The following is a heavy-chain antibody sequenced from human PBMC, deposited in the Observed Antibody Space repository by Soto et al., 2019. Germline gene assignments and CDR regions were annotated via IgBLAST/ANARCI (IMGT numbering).Heavy chain of an antibody. Sequence: SETLSLTCAVYGGSFSGYYWSWIRQPPGKGLEWIGEINHSGSTNYNPSLKSRVTISVDTSKNQFSLKLSSVTAADTAVYYCARRKDYYYGMDVWGQGTTVTVS. J-gene: IGHJ6*02. V-gene: IGHV4-34*01. CDR2: INHSGST. CDR1: GGSFSGYY. CDR3: ARRKDYYYGMDV.